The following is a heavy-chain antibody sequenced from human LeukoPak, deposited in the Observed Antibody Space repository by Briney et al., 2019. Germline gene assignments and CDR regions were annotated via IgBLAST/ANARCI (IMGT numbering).Heavy chain of an antibody. CDR2: ISSGSSAR. Sequence: PGGSLRLSCAASGFTFSSHSMNWVRQTPGKGLEWVSYISSGSSARYYADSVKGGFTISRDDARNSLYLQMNSLRAEDTAVYYCAKGPPLRWFGERSSNGMDVWGQGTTVTVSS. V-gene: IGHV3-48*01. D-gene: IGHD3-10*01. J-gene: IGHJ6*02. CDR3: AKGPPLRWFGERSSNGMDV. CDR1: GFTFSSHS.